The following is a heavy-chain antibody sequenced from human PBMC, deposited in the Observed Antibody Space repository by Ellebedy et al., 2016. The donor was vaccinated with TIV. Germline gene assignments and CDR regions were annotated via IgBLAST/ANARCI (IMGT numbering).Heavy chain of an antibody. Sequence: MPSETLSLTCAVYGGSFSDYYWSWIRQPPGKGLEWIGEITHSGSTNYNPSLKSRVTISVDTSKNQFSLNLSSVTAADTDVYYCARGLARDYWGQGTLVTVSS. V-gene: IGHV4-34*01. CDR3: ARGLARDY. CDR1: GGSFSDYY. J-gene: IGHJ4*02. CDR2: ITHSGST.